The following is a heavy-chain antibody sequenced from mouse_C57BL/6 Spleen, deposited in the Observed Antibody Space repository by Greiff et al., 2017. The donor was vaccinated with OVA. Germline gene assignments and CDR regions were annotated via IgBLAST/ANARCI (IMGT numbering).Heavy chain of an antibody. CDR2: INPNNGGT. CDR1: GYTFTDYY. Sequence: EVQLQQSGPELVKPGASVKISCKASGYTFTDYYMNWVKQSHGKSLEWIGDINPNNGGTSYNQKFKGKATLTVDKSSSTAYMELRSLTSEDSAVYYCARLETYYSNSDWYFDVWGTGTTVTVSS. CDR3: ARLETYYSNSDWYFDV. D-gene: IGHD2-5*01. V-gene: IGHV1-26*01. J-gene: IGHJ1*03.